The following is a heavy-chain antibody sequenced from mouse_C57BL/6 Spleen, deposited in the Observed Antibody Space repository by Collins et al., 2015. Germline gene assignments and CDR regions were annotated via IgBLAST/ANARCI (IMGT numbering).Heavy chain of an antibody. CDR2: IWSGGST. D-gene: IGHD2-1*01. J-gene: IGHJ4*01. Sequence: QVQLKQSGPGLVQPSQSLSITCTVSGFSLTSYGVHWVRQSPGKGLEWLGVIWSGGSTDYNAAFISRLSISKDNSKSQVFFKMNSLQANDTAIYYCARGEYGNYGGDAMDYWGQGTSVTVSS. CDR1: GFSLTSYG. V-gene: IGHV2-2*02. CDR3: ARGEYGNYGGDAMDY.